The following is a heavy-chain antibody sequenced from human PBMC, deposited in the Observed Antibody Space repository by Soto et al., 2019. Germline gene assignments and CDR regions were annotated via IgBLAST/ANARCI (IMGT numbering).Heavy chain of an antibody. D-gene: IGHD1-20*01. CDR1: GGSVSSTSYY. V-gene: IGHV4-39*01. CDR3: EGGINGTLWAYYFDY. J-gene: IGHJ4*02. CDR2: IYYSGTT. Sequence: QLQLEESGPGLVKPSETLSLTCTVSGGSVSSTSYYWGWIRQPPGKGLEWIGSIYYSGTTNYNPSLKSRVTMSIDTSKNQFSLKLNSVTAADTAVYFCEGGINGTLWAYYFDYWGQGTLVTVSS.